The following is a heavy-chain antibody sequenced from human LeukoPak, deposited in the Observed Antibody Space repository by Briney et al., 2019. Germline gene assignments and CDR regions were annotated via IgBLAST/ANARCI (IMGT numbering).Heavy chain of an antibody. CDR3: ASGPNYGSAEGYFDY. D-gene: IGHD3-10*01. Sequence: GRSLRLPCAASGFTFSSYGMHWVRQAPGKGLEWVAVIWYDGSNKYYADSVKGRFTISRDNSKNTLYLQMNSLRAEDTAVYYCASGPNYGSAEGYFDYWGQGTLVTVSS. CDR2: IWYDGSNK. CDR1: GFTFSSYG. V-gene: IGHV3-33*01. J-gene: IGHJ4*02.